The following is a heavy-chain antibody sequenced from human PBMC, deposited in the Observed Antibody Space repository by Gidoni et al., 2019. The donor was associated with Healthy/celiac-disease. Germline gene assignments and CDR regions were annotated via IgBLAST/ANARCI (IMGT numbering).Heavy chain of an antibody. Sequence: QVQLVESGGGVVQPGRSLRLSSAAPGFTFSSYAMHWVRRAPGQGLEWVAVISYDGSNKYYADSVKGRFTISRDNSKNTLYLQMNSLRAEDTAVYYCASAKGIAAAGTDYWGQGTLVTVSS. D-gene: IGHD6-13*01. CDR2: ISYDGSNK. J-gene: IGHJ4*02. CDR3: ASAKGIAAAGTDY. CDR1: GFTFSSYA. V-gene: IGHV3-30-3*01.